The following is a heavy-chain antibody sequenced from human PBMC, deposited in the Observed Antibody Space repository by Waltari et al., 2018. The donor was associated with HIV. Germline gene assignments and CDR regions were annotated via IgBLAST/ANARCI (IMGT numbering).Heavy chain of an antibody. V-gene: IGHV4-39*01. J-gene: IGHJ5*02. CDR2: IYYSGST. CDR3: ARHGPIFGVVVYNWFDP. D-gene: IGHD3-3*01. Sequence: QLQLQESGPGLVKPSETLSLTCTVSGGSISSSSYYWGWIRQPPGKGLEWIGSIYYSGSTYYNPSLKSRVTISVDTSKNQFSLKLSSVTAADTAVYYCARHGPIFGVVVYNWFDPWGQGTLVTVSS. CDR1: GGSISSSSYY.